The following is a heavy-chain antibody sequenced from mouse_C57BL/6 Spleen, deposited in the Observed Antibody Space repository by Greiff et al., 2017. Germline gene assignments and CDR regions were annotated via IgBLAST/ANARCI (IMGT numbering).Heavy chain of an antibody. CDR3: ARVYYYGSSSTYAMDY. D-gene: IGHD1-1*01. CDR2: ISNGGGST. Sequence: EVKLVESGGGLVQPGGSLKLSCAASGFTFSDYYMYWVRQTPEKRLEWVAYISNGGGSTYYPDTVKGRFTISIDNAKNTLYLQMSRLKSEDTAMYYCARVYYYGSSSTYAMDYWGQGTSVTVSS. V-gene: IGHV5-12*01. CDR1: GFTFSDYY. J-gene: IGHJ4*01.